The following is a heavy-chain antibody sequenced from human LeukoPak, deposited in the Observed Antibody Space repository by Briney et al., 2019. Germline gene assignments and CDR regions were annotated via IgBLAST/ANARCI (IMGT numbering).Heavy chain of an antibody. V-gene: IGHV4-4*07. J-gene: IGHJ3*02. D-gene: IGHD3-16*01. CDR1: GGSISSYY. Sequence: KPSETLSLTCSVSGGSISSYYWSWIRQPAGKGLEWIGRIYTSGSTNYNPSLKSRVTMSVDTSKDQISLNLSSVTAADTAVYYCARDSLGFRALDIWGQGTMITVSS. CDR2: IYTSGST. CDR3: ARDSLGFRALDI.